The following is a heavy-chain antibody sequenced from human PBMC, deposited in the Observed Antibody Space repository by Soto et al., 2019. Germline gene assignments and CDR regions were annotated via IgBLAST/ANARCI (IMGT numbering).Heavy chain of an antibody. Sequence: PSETLSLTCTVSGGSISSGGYYWSWIRQHPGKGLEWIGYIYYSGSTYYNPSLKSRVTISVDTSKNQFSLKLSSVTAADTVVYYCARGESNDYGDYVGLGDFDIWGQGTMVT. CDR3: ARGESNDYGDYVGLGDFDI. CDR2: IYYSGST. CDR1: GGSISSGGYY. D-gene: IGHD4-17*01. V-gene: IGHV4-31*03. J-gene: IGHJ3*02.